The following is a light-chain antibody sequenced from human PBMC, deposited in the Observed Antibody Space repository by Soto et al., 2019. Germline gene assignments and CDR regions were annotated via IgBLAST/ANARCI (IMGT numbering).Light chain of an antibody. CDR2: DVS. Sequence: QSALTQPASVSGSPGQSITISCTGTSSDAGGYDYVSWYQQHPGKAPKLMIYDVSNRPSGVSNRFSGSKSGNTATLTISGLQAEDEADYYCGSYTSSSTYVFGTGAKVTVL. CDR3: GSYTSSSTYV. V-gene: IGLV2-14*01. CDR1: SSDAGGYDY. J-gene: IGLJ1*01.